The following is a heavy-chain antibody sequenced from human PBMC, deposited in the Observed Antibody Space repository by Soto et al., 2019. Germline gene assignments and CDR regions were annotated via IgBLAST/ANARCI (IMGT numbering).Heavy chain of an antibody. J-gene: IGHJ4*02. D-gene: IGHD6-13*01. CDR3: AKSYSSNWYDYFDY. V-gene: IGHV3-23*01. CDR2: ISGSVGST. Sequence: GGSLRLSCAASEFTFSTYAMSWVRQAPGKGLEWVSAISGSVGSTYYADSVKGRFTISRDTSKNTLYLQMNSLRAEDTALYYCAKSYSSNWYDYFDYWGQGTLVTVSS. CDR1: EFTFSTYA.